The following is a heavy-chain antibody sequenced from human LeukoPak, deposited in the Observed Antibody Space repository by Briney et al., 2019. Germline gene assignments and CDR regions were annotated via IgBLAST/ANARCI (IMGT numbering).Heavy chain of an antibody. V-gene: IGHV4-59*01. CDR3: ARDRLQLQS. CDR1: GGSISNYY. J-gene: IGHJ5*02. Sequence: SETLSLTCTVSGGSISNYYWNWIRQPPGKGLGWIGYIYYTGNTNYNPSLKSRVTISVDTSKNQFSLKLSSVTAADTAVYYCARDRLQLQSWGQGTLVTVSS. CDR2: IYYTGNT. D-gene: IGHD1-1*01.